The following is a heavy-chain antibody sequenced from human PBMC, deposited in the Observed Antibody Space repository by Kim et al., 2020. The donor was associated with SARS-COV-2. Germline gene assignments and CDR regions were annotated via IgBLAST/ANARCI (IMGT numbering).Heavy chain of an antibody. V-gene: IGHV3-21*04. CDR3: ARDREGRRFGEDFDY. Sequence: GGSLRLSCAASGFTFSSYSMNWVRQAPGKGLEWVSSIRSSSSYIYYADSVKGRFTISRDNTKNSLYLQMNSLRAEDTAVYYCARDREGRRFGEDFDYWGQGTLLTVSS. J-gene: IGHJ4*02. CDR2: IRSSSSYI. CDR1: GFTFSSYS. D-gene: IGHD3-10*01.